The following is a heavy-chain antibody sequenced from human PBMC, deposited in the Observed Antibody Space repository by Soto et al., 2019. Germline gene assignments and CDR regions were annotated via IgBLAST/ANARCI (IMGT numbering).Heavy chain of an antibody. CDR2: MYYSGNT. D-gene: IGHD5-18*01. CDR1: GGSISSSSYY. V-gene: IGHV4-39*07. J-gene: IGHJ6*02. CDR3: ARPLYSYGPMDV. Sequence: PSETLSLTCTVSGGSISSSSYYWGWIRQSPGKGLEWIGSMYYSGNTYYNPSLKSRVTISVDTSKNQFSLKLSSVTAADTAVYYCARPLYSYGPMDVWGQGTTVTVSS.